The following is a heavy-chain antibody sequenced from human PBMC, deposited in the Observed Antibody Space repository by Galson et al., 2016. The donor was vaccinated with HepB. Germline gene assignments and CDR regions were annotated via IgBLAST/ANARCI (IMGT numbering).Heavy chain of an antibody. D-gene: IGHD2-15*01. CDR2: VFHNGNT. CDR1: GGSISSSNW. J-gene: IGHJ4*02. CDR3: ARRLYCSGGSCYIFDS. Sequence: SETLSLTCTVSGGSISSSNWWSWVRQPPGKGLEWIGDVFHNGNTNYKSSLQSRVTISVDKSKNQFSLNLTSVTAADTAVYYCARRLYCSGGSCYIFDSWGQGTLVTVSS. V-gene: IGHV4-4*02.